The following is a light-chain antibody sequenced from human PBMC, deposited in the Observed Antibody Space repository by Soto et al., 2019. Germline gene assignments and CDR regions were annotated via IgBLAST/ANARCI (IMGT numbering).Light chain of an antibody. CDR1: RSVLYSSNNKNY. CDR2: GAS. CDR3: QQYYNTPYT. Sequence: DIVMTQSPDSLAVSLGERATINCKSSRSVLYSSNNKNYLAWYQLKPGQPPKLLMYGASTRESGVPDRFSGGGSGTEFTLTISSLQAEDLAVYYCQQYYNTPYTFGQGTKLEI. V-gene: IGKV4-1*01. J-gene: IGKJ2*01.